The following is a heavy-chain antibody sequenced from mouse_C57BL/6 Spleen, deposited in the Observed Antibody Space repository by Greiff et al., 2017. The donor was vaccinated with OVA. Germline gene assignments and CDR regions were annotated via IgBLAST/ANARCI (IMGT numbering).Heavy chain of an antibody. CDR1: GYTFTSYW. V-gene: IGHV1-69*01. J-gene: IGHJ3*01. D-gene: IGHD2-4*01. Sequence: VQLQQPGAELVMPGASVTLSCKASGYTFTSYWMHWVKQRPGQGLEWIGEIDPSDSYTNYNQKFKGKSTLTVDKSSSTAYMQRSSLTSEDSAVYYCARSEGLRVFAYWGQGTLVTVSA. CDR2: IDPSDSYT. CDR3: ARSEGLRVFAY.